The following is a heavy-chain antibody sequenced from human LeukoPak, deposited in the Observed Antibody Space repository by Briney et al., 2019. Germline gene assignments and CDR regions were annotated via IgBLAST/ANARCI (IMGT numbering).Heavy chain of an antibody. CDR2: ISGSESIV. CDR3: AREPPLVGVIMFGTDY. D-gene: IGHD3-10*01. Sequence: GGSLRLSCAASGFTFTDSYMTWLRQAPGRALEWISYISGSESIVYYADSVKGRFTISRDNARNSLYLQMNSLRAEDTAVYYCAREPPLVGVIMFGTDYWGQGTLVTVSS. CDR1: GFTFTDSY. V-gene: IGHV3-11*04. J-gene: IGHJ4*02.